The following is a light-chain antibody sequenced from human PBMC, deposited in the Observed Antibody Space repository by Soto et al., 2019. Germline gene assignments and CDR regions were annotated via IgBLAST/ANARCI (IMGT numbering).Light chain of an antibody. V-gene: IGKV3-20*01. CDR2: GAS. J-gene: IGKJ4*01. CDR1: QSVSSTY. CDR3: QQYANSPLT. Sequence: EIVFTQSPGTLSLSPGERATLSCRASQSVSSTYLAWYQQKPGQAPRLLIYGASSRATGIPDRFSGSASGTDFTLTISRLEPEDFAVYFCQQYANSPLTFGGGTKVDIK.